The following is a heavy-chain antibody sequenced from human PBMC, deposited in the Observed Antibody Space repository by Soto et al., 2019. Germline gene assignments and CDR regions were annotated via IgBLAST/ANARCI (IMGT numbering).Heavy chain of an antibody. D-gene: IGHD3-10*01. CDR3: ARDSELLSITNYYYYGMDV. V-gene: IGHV1-46*01. Sequence: ASVKVSCKASGYTFTSYYMHWVRQAPGQGLEWMGIINPSGGSTSYAQKFQGRVTMTRDTSTSTGYMELSSLRSEDTAVYYCARDSELLSITNYYYYGMDVWGQGTTVTVSS. J-gene: IGHJ6*02. CDR1: GYTFTSYY. CDR2: INPSGGST.